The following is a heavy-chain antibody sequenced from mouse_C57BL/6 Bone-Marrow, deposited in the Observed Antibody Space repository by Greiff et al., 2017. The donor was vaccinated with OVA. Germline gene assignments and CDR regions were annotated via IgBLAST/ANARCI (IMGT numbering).Heavy chain of an antibody. Sequence: EVQLQESGPGLVKPSQSLSLTCSVTGYSITSGYYWNWIRQFPGNKLEWMGYISYDGSNNYNPSLKNRISITRDTSKNQFFLKLNSVTTEDTATYYCARGGLITTVYFDYWGQGTTLTVSS. CDR3: ARGGLITTVYFDY. J-gene: IGHJ2*01. CDR2: ISYDGSN. D-gene: IGHD1-1*01. CDR1: GYSITSGYY. V-gene: IGHV3-6*01.